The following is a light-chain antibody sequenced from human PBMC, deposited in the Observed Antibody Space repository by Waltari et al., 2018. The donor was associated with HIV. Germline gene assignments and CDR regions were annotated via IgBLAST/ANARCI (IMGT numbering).Light chain of an antibody. CDR2: RNN. V-gene: IGLV1-47*01. CDR3: ASWDDSLSGVV. CDR1: SSNIGSNS. Sequence: QSVITQPPSASGTPGQRVTISCSVTSSNIGSNSVYGYQQLPGTAPKLLNYRNNHRPSGVPDRFSGCKAGTLACLASSGLRSEDEADYYCASWDDSLSGVVFGGGTQLTVL. J-gene: IGLJ2*01.